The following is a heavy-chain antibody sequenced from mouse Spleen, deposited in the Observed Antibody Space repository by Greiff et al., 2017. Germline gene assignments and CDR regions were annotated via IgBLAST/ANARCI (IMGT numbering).Heavy chain of an antibody. V-gene: IGHV3-6*01. CDR2: ISYDGSN. J-gene: IGHJ1*01. Sequence: EVQLQQSGPGLVKPSQSLSLTCSVTGYSITSGYYWKGIRQPAGNKREWMGYISYDGSNNYNPSLKNRISITRDTSKNQFFLKLNSVTAEDTATXCCAREADYREYFDVWGAGTPVTVSS. CDR3: AREADYREYFDV. D-gene: IGHD2-14*01. CDR1: GYSITSGYY.